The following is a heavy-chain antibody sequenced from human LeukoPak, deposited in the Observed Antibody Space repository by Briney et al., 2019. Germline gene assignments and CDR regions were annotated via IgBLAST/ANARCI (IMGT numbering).Heavy chain of an antibody. CDR3: ATRGFGEFFGAFDI. V-gene: IGHV3-21*04. Sequence: GGSLRLSCAASGFTFSSYSMNWVRQAPGKGLEWVLSISSSSSYIYYADSVKGRFTISRDNSKNTLYLQMNSLRAEDTAVYYCATRGFGEFFGAFDIWGQGTMVTVSS. J-gene: IGHJ3*02. CDR2: ISSSSSYI. D-gene: IGHD3-10*01. CDR1: GFTFSSYS.